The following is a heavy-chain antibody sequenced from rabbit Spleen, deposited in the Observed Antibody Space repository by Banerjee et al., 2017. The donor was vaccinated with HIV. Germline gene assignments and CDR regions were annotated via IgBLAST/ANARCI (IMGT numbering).Heavy chain of an antibody. J-gene: IGHJ4*02. Sequence: QEQLVEYGGDLVQPEGSLTLTCKASGLDFSSSYWICWVRQAPGKGLEWIACIYVGSGGGTKYASWAKGRFTISQTSSTVDLKMTSLTAADTATYFCARRPSGVGGDGDGTIWGQGTLVTVS. CDR1: GLDFSSSYW. V-gene: IGHV1S45*01. D-gene: IGHD2-1*01. CDR2: IYVGSGGGT. CDR3: ARRPSGVGGDGDGTI.